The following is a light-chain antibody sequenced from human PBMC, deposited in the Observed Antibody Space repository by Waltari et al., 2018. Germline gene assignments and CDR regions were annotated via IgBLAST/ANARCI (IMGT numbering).Light chain of an antibody. CDR1: SGHSRYA. CDR3: QAGGSGIRV. Sequence: QLVLTQSPSVSASPGASAKLTCTWSSGHSRYAIERHQQQPEKARRCLMKMKYHGSHSHGDGLPGRFSCSSSGAERYLTISSLQAEDEADYYCQAGGSGIRVFGGGTKLTVL. CDR2: MKYHGSH. J-gene: IGLJ2*01. V-gene: IGLV4-69*01.